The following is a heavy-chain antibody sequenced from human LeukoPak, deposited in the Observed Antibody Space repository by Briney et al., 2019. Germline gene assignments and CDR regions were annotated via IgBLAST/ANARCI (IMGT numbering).Heavy chain of an antibody. V-gene: IGHV3-72*01. D-gene: IGHD1-20*01. CDR2: IRKKPNSYTT. J-gene: IGHJ3*01. CDR1: GFTFGDHF. Sequence: GGSLRLSCAASGFTFGDHFMDWVRQAPGKGLEWVGRIRKKPNSYTTEYAAYVKGRFTFSRDDSKNSLYLQMNSLETEDTAVYYCARVSAITGATDALDFWGQGTMVTVSS. CDR3: ARVSAITGATDALDF.